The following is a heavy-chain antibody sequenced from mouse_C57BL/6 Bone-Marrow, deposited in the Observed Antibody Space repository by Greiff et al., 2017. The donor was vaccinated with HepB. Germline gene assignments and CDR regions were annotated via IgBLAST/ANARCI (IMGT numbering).Heavy chain of an antibody. CDR3: ARWGHYYGSSYVGWYFDV. CDR1: GYAFSSSW. D-gene: IGHD1-1*01. J-gene: IGHJ1*03. Sequence: VQLQQSGPELVKPGASVKISCKASGYAFSSSWMNWVKQRPGKGLEWIGRIYPGDGDTNYNGKFKGKATLTADKSSSTAYMQLSSLTSEDSAVYFCARWGHYYGSSYVGWYFDVWGTGTTVTVSS. CDR2: IYPGDGDT. V-gene: IGHV1-82*01.